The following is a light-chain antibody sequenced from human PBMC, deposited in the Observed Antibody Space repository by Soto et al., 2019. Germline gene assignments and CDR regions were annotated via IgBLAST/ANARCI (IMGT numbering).Light chain of an antibody. V-gene: IGLV2-14*01. CDR1: SSDVGTYKY. CDR3: SSFTSSSTVI. J-gene: IGLJ2*01. Sequence: QAVVTQPASVSGSPGQSITISCTGTSSDVGTYKYVSWYQQYPGKAPNLVIYEVTNRPSGVSNRFSGSKSGNTASLTISGLQAEDEADYYCSSFTSSSTVIFGGGTKLTVL. CDR2: EVT.